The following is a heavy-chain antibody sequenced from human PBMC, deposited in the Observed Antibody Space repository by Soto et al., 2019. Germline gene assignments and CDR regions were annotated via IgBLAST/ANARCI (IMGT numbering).Heavy chain of an antibody. D-gene: IGHD4-4*01. CDR2: ISYDGSNK. V-gene: IGHV3-30-3*01. Sequence: PGGSLRLSCAASGFTFSSYAMHWVRQAPGKGLEWVAVISYDGSNKYYADSVKGRFTISRDNSKNTLYLQMNSLRAEDTAVYYCARDTLLTTVTTVDYYYYGMDVWGQGTTVTVSS. CDR3: ARDTLLTTVTTVDYYYYGMDV. J-gene: IGHJ6*02. CDR1: GFTFSSYA.